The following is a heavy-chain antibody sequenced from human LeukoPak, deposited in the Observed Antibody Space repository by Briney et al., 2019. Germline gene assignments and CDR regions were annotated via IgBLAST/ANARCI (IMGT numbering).Heavy chain of an antibody. Sequence: PSETLYLTCTVSGGSISSSSYYWGWIRQPPGKGLEWIGSIYYSGSTYYNPSLKSRVTISVDTSKNQFSLKLSSVTAADTAVYYCASSSGWSYFDYWGQGTLVTVSS. CDR3: ASSSGWSYFDY. CDR2: IYYSGST. J-gene: IGHJ4*02. CDR1: GGSISSSSYY. D-gene: IGHD6-19*01. V-gene: IGHV4-39*07.